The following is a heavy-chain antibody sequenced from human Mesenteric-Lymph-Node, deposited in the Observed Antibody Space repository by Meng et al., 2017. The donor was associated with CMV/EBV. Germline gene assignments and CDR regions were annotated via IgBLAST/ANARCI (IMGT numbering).Heavy chain of an antibody. J-gene: IGHJ6*02. CDR2: ISSSSSTI. D-gene: IGHD2-2*01. V-gene: IGHV3-48*04. CDR3: ARDHCSSTSCPLYYYYGMDV. CDR1: GFTFSSYW. Sequence: GESLKISCAASGFTFSSYWMHWVRQAPGKGLEWVSYISSSSSTIHYADSVKGRFTISRDNAKNSLYLQMNSLRAEDTAVYYCARDHCSSTSCPLYYYYGMDVWGQGTTVTVSS.